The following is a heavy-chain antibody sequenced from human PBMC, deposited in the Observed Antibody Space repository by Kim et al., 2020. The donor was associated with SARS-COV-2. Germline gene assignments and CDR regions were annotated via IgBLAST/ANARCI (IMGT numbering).Heavy chain of an antibody. CDR1: GFTFSSYG. D-gene: IGHD3-3*01. Sequence: GGSLRLSCAASGFTFSSYGMHWVRQAPGKGLEWVAVISYDGSNKYYADSVKGRFTISRDNSKNTLYLQMNSLRAEDTAVYYCAKDSAYYDFWSGYLKEKGYYYYYGMDVWGQGSTVTVSS. CDR3: AKDSAYYDFWSGYLKEKGYYYYYGMDV. CDR2: ISYDGSNK. V-gene: IGHV3-30*18. J-gene: IGHJ6*02.